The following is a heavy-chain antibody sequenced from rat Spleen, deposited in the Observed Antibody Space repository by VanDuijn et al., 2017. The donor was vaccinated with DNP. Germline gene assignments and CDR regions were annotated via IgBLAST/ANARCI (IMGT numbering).Heavy chain of an antibody. D-gene: IGHD1-6*01. CDR3: ARQGVYYGLFGDY. Sequence: EVQLVESGGGLVQPGRSLKLSCAASGFTFSDYNMAWVRQAPKKGLEWVATISYDGSSTYYRDSVKGRFTISRDNAKSTLYLQMDSLRSEDTATYYCARQGVYYGLFGDYWGQGTLVTVSS. J-gene: IGHJ3*01. CDR2: ISYDGSST. CDR1: GFTFSDYN. V-gene: IGHV5-7*01.